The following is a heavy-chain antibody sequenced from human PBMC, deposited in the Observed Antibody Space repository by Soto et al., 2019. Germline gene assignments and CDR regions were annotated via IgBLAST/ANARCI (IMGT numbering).Heavy chain of an antibody. CDR1: GFTFDDYA. Sequence: EVQLVESGGGLVQPGRSLRLSCAASGFTFDDYAMHWVRQAPGKGLEWVSGISWNSGSIAYADSVKGRFTISRDNAKNSLYLQMNSLRAEDTALYYCAKSVTPVAGTSWFDPWGQGTLVTVSS. CDR2: ISWNSGSI. J-gene: IGHJ5*02. D-gene: IGHD6-19*01. CDR3: AKSVTPVAGTSWFDP. V-gene: IGHV3-9*01.